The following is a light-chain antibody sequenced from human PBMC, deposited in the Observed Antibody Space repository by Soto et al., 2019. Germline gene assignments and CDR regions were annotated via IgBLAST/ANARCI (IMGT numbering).Light chain of an antibody. CDR3: QKYGSSPFT. Sequence: ESVLTQSPGTLSMSPGERATLSCRASQSVSSSYSAWYQQKPGQAPRLLIYGASRRATGIPDRFSGSGSGTDFARTISRLEPENFAVYYCQKYGSSPFTFGPGTKVDIK. CDR1: QSVSSSY. J-gene: IGKJ3*01. CDR2: GAS. V-gene: IGKV3-20*01.